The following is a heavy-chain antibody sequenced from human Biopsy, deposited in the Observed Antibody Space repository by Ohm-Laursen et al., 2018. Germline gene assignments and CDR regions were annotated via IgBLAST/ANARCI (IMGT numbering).Heavy chain of an antibody. CDR3: ARDGKRWDYSTYFSWHFDL. D-gene: IGHD4-11*01. J-gene: IGHJ2*01. Sequence: SLRLSCSASGFTFTSYAMHWVRQAPGKGLEWVAVISYDGSGEYYADSLQGRFIISRDNPKDTVDLQKNSLRAEDTAVYFCARDGKRWDYSTYFSWHFDLWGRGTLVTVSS. CDR1: GFTFTSYA. CDR2: ISYDGSGE. V-gene: IGHV3-30*03.